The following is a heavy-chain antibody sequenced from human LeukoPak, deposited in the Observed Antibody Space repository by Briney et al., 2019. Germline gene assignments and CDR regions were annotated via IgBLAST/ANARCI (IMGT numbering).Heavy chain of an antibody. CDR2: INPNSGGT. CDR1: GYTFTGYY. D-gene: IGHD3-9*01. V-gene: IGHV1-2*02. J-gene: IGHJ4*02. Sequence: AASVKVSCKASGYTFTGYYMHWVRQAPGQGLEWMGWINPNSGGTNYAQKFQGRVTMTRDTSISTAYMELSRLRSDDTAVYYCARDLRYFDWLFLDGMDYWGQGTLVTVSS. CDR3: ARDLRYFDWLFLDGMDY.